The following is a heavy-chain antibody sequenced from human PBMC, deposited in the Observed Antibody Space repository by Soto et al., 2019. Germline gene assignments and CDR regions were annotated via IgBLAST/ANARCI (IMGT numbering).Heavy chain of an antibody. CDR2: INPFFGAA. CDR1: GGTFSTYS. D-gene: IGHD2-15*01. J-gene: IGHJ4*02. V-gene: IGHV1-69*01. Sequence: QVQLVQSGAEVKKPGSSVKVSCKASGGTFSTYSINWVRQAPGQGLEWMGGINPFFGAANYAQKFQGRVTITADEHTSTAHMELSSVRSDDTAVYYCARDYGHDCSGGNCYFYFWGQGTLVTVSS. CDR3: ARDYGHDCSGGNCYFYF.